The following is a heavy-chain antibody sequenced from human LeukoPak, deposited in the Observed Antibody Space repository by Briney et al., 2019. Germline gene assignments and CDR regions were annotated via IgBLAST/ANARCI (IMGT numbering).Heavy chain of an antibody. CDR1: GGSFSGYY. D-gene: IGHD6-19*01. Sequence: SETLSLTCAVYGGSFSGYYWSWIRQPPGRGLEWIGEINHSGSTNYNPSLKSRVTISVDTSKNQFSLKLSSVTAADTAVYYCARLLYSSGWYRGPDYWGQGTLVTVSS. CDR2: INHSGST. V-gene: IGHV4-34*01. J-gene: IGHJ4*02. CDR3: ARLLYSSGWYRGPDY.